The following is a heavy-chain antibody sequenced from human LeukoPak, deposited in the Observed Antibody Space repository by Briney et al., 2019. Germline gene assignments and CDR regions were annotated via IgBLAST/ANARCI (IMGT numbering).Heavy chain of an antibody. CDR2: ISSSSSYI. CDR1: GFTFSRHA. J-gene: IGHJ6*02. D-gene: IGHD6-19*01. CDR3: ARAPSSGWYIAQDQTYYYYYYGMDV. Sequence: GGSLRLSCAASGFTFSRHAMSWVRQAPGKGLEWVSSISSSSSYIYYADSVKGRFTISRDNAKNSLYLQMNSLRAEDTAVYYCARAPSSGWYIAQDQTYYYYYYGMDVWGQGTTVTVSS. V-gene: IGHV3-21*01.